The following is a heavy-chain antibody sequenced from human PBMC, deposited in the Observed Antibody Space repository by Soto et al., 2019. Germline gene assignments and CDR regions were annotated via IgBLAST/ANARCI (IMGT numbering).Heavy chain of an antibody. J-gene: IGHJ4*02. CDR2: INAGNGNI. Sequence: ASVKVSCKASGYTFTSSAIHWVRQAPGQGPEWMGWINAGNGNIKHSQKFQHRVTITRDTSASTAYMELSSLRLEDTAVYYCARDGAVAGDSNFDYWGQGTLVTVSS. D-gene: IGHD6-19*01. V-gene: IGHV1-3*01. CDR1: GYTFTSSA. CDR3: ARDGAVAGDSNFDY.